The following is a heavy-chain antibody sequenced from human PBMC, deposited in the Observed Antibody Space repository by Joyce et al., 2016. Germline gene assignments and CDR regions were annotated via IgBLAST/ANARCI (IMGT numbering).Heavy chain of an antibody. CDR3: AVRAGTYSFDC. D-gene: IGHD1-1*01. Sequence: EVQLVESGGGLVQPGGSLRLSCVASGLTFSDYSMNWVRQAPGKGLEGVSYIKSGSSSIYYADSVKGRFTISRDNAKNSLYLQMNSLGAEDTAVYYCAVRAGTYSFDCWGQGTLVTVSS. J-gene: IGHJ4*02. CDR1: GLTFSDYS. V-gene: IGHV3-48*04. CDR2: IKSGSSSI.